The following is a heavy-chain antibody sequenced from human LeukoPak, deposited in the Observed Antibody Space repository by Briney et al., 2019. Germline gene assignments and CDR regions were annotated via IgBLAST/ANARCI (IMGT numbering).Heavy chain of an antibody. J-gene: IGHJ3*02. CDR2: ISSSSSYI. V-gene: IGHV3-21*01. Sequence: PGGSLRLSCAASGFTFSSYSMNWVRQAPGKGLEGVSSISSSSSYIYYADSVKGRFTISRDNAKNSLYLQMNSLRAEDTAVYYCARDQYCSSTSCDAFDIWGQGTMVTVSS. CDR1: GFTFSSYS. CDR3: ARDQYCSSTSCDAFDI. D-gene: IGHD2-2*01.